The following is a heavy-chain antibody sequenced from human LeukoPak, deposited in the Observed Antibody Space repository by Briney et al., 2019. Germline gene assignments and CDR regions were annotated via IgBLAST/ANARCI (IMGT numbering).Heavy chain of an antibody. J-gene: IGHJ4*02. Sequence: ASVKVSCKASGGTFSSYAISWVRQAPGQGLEWMGGIIPIFGTANYAQKFQGRVTITTDESTSTAYVELSSLRSEDTAVYHCARSNWNYVGFDYWGQGTLVTVSS. CDR1: GGTFSSYA. V-gene: IGHV1-69*05. D-gene: IGHD1-7*01. CDR2: IIPIFGTA. CDR3: ARSNWNYVGFDY.